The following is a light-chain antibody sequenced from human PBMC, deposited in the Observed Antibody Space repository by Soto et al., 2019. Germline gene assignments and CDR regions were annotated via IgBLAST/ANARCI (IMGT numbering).Light chain of an antibody. CDR1: QSVSSN. CDR2: GAS. V-gene: IGKV3-20*01. Sequence: TQSPATLSVSPGSRATLCCRASQSVSSNLAWYQQKPGQAPRLLIYGASSRATGIPDRFSGSGSGTDFTLTISRLEPEDFAVYYCQQYGSSPWTFGQGTKVDIK. J-gene: IGKJ1*01. CDR3: QQYGSSPWT.